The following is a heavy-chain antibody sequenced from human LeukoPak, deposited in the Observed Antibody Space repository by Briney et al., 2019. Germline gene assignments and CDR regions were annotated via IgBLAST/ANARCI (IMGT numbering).Heavy chain of an antibody. J-gene: IGHJ4*02. CDR2: ISGSGGST. D-gene: IGHD3-10*01. Sequence: GGSLRLSCAASGFTFSSYAMHWVRQAPGKGLEWVSAISGSGGSTYYADSVKGRFTISRDNSKNTLYLQMNSLRAEDTAVYYCAKERDYYGSGSLYYFDYWGQGTLVTVSS. V-gene: IGHV3-23*01. CDR3: AKERDYYGSGSLYYFDY. CDR1: GFTFSSYA.